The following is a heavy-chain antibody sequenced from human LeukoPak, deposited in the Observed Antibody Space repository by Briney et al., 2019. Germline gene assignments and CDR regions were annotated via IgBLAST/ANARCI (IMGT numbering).Heavy chain of an antibody. J-gene: IGHJ4*02. CDR3: ARHAYYDSSGYSEFDY. CDR1: GYSFTSYW. D-gene: IGHD3-22*01. CDR2: IYPGDSDT. V-gene: IGHV5-51*01. Sequence: GESLKISCKGSGYSFTSYWIGWVRQMPGKGLEWMGIIYPGDSDTRYSPSFQGQVTISVDKSISTAYLQWSSLKASDTAMYYCARHAYYDSSGYSEFDYWGQGTLVTVSS.